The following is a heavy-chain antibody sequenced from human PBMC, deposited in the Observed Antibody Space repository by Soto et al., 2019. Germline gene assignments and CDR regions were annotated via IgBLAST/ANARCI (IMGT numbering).Heavy chain of an antibody. Sequence: GGFLRLSCAASGFTFSSYGMHRVRQAPGKGLEWVAVISYDGSNKYYADSVKGRFTISRDNSKNTLYLQVNSLRAEDTAVYYCAKDLYSGSSHPDYWGQGTLVTVSS. V-gene: IGHV3-30*18. CDR1: GFTFSSYG. CDR3: AKDLYSGSSHPDY. J-gene: IGHJ4*02. D-gene: IGHD1-26*01. CDR2: ISYDGSNK.